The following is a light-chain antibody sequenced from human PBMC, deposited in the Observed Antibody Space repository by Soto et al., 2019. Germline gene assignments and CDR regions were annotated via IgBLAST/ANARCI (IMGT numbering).Light chain of an antibody. CDR3: CSYAGSYTFYV. CDR2: DVS. CDR1: SSKVGGYNY. J-gene: IGLJ1*01. Sequence: QSALTQPRSVSGSPGQSVTISCTGTSSKVGGYNYVSWYQKHPGKAPKLMIYDVSKRPSGVPDRFSGSKSGNTASLTISGLQAEDEADYYCCSYAGSYTFYVFGTGTKLTVL. V-gene: IGLV2-11*01.